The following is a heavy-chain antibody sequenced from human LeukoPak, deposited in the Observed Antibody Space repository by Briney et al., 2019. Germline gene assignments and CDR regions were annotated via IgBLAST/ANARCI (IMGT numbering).Heavy chain of an antibody. D-gene: IGHD2-21*02. CDR1: GFTFSSYW. J-gene: IGHJ4*02. V-gene: IGHV3-74*01. Sequence: GGSLRLSCAASGFTFSSYWMHWVRQAPGKGLVWVSRINSDGSSTSYADSVKGRFTISRDNAKNTLYLQMNSLRAEDTAVYYCAKESYCGGDCYSGVFDYWGQGTLVTVSS. CDR3: AKESYCGGDCYSGVFDY. CDR2: INSDGSST.